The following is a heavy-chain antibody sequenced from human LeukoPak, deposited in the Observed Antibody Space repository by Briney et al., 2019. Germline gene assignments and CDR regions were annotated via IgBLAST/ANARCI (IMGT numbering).Heavy chain of an antibody. D-gene: IGHD1-26*01. CDR3: ARDNPITYGVGATDYFDY. Sequence: GASVKVSCKASGYSFTSYGTSWVRQAPGQGLEWMGWISAYNGNTNYAQKLQGRVTMTTDTSTSTAYMELRSLRSDDTAVYYCARDNPITYGVGATDYFDYWGQGTLVTVSS. CDR1: GYSFTSYG. J-gene: IGHJ4*02. V-gene: IGHV1-18*01. CDR2: ISAYNGNT.